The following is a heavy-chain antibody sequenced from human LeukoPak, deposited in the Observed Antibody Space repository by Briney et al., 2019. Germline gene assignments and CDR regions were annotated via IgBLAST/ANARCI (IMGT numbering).Heavy chain of an antibody. Sequence: PGGSLRLSCAASGFTCSDYYMDWVRQAPGEGLEWVGRTRNKASSYTTEYAASVKGRFIISRDDSKNSLYLQMNSLKSEDTAVYYCARSFGPNSPDAFDIWGQGTMVTVSS. D-gene: IGHD2-21*01. J-gene: IGHJ3*02. V-gene: IGHV3-72*01. CDR3: ARSFGPNSPDAFDI. CDR1: GFTCSDYY. CDR2: TRNKASSYTT.